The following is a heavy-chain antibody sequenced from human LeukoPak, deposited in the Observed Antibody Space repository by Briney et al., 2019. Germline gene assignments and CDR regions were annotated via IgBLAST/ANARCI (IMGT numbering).Heavy chain of an antibody. CDR3: ARVTTQPGLYYYYYYMDV. V-gene: IGHV4-59*01. CDR2: IYYSGST. D-gene: IGHD1-14*01. Sequence: SETLSLTCTVSGGSISSYYWSWIRQPPGKGLEWIGYIYYSGSTNYNPSLKSRVTISVDTSKNQFSLKLSSVTAADTAVHYCARVTTQPGLYYYYYYMDVWGKGTTVTISS. CDR1: GGSISSYY. J-gene: IGHJ6*03.